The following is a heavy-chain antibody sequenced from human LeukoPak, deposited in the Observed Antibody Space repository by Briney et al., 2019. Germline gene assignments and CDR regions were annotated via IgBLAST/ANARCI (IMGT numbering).Heavy chain of an antibody. V-gene: IGHV3-38-3*01. J-gene: IGHJ4*02. Sequence: GGSLRLSCAASGFTVSCNEMSWVRQAPGKGLEWVSSISGGGTYYADSRKGRFTISRDNSKNTLYLQMNSLRVEDTAVYYCVCLGLGGLSLDWGQGTLVTVSS. CDR2: ISGGGT. CDR1: GFTVSCNE. CDR3: VCLGLGGLSLD. D-gene: IGHD3-16*01.